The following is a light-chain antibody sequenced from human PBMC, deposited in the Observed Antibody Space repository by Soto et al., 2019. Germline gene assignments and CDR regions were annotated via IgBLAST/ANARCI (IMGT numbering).Light chain of an antibody. Sequence: AIQLTQSPSSLSASVGDRVTITCRASQDIRNDLGWYQEKPWKAPKLLIYAASILQAGGTSRFSGRGSGTGFTLTISSLQTEDFATYLCLEDYSYPRTFGNGTKVEIK. V-gene: IGKV1-6*02. CDR1: QDIRND. CDR2: AAS. CDR3: LEDYSYPRT. J-gene: IGKJ1*01.